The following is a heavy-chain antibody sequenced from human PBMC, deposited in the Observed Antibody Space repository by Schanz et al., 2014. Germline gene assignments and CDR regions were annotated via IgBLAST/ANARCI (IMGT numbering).Heavy chain of an antibody. Sequence: EVQLVESGGGLVQPGGSLRLSCAASGFTFSDYWMHWVRQAPGKGLVWVSRIDRDGSSTNYADSVKGRFTISRDNAKNTLYLQMNSLRAEDTAVYYCAGETYSAYDPFESWGQGTLVTVSS. D-gene: IGHD5-12*01. CDR2: IDRDGSST. CDR3: AGETYSAYDPFES. J-gene: IGHJ4*02. CDR1: GFTFSDYW. V-gene: IGHV3-74*01.